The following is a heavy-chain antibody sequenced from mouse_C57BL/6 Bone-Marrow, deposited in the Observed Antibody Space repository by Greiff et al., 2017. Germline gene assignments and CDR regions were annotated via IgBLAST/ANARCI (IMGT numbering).Heavy chain of an antibody. CDR2: IYPGDGDT. CDR3: ASPFIGDY. V-gene: IGHV1-82*01. CDR1: GYAFSSSW. J-gene: IGHJ2*01. Sequence: VQLQQSGPELVKPGASVKISCTASGYAFSSSWMNWVKQRPGKGLEWIGRIYPGDGDTNYNGKFKGKATLTADKSSSTAYMQLSSLTSEDSAVYCCASPFIGDYWGQCTTLTVSS. D-gene: IGHD1-1*01.